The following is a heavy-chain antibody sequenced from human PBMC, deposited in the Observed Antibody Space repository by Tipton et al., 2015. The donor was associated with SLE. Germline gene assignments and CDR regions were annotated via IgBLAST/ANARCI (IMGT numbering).Heavy chain of an antibody. J-gene: IGHJ4*02. CDR1: GYSFTSYW. CDR3: ARQSSYAKGYFDY. D-gene: IGHD2-2*01. Sequence: VQLVQSGAEVKKPGESLKISCKGSGYSFTSYWIGWVRQMPGKGLEWMGIIYPGDSDTRYSPPFQGQVTISADTSISTAYLQWSSLKASDAAMYYCARQSSYAKGYFDYWGQGTLVTVSS. V-gene: IGHV5-51*01. CDR2: IYPGDSDT.